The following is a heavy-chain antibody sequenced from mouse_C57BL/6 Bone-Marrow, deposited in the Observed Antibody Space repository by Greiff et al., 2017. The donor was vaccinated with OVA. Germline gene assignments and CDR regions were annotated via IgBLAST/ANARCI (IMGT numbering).Heavy chain of an antibody. CDR1: GFNIKDDY. CDR3: TTKNYTY. Sequence: LQQSGAELVRPGASVKLSCTASGFNIKDDYMHWVKQRPEQGLEWIGWIDPENGDTEYASKFQGKATITADTSSNTAYLQLSSLTSEDTAVYYCTTKNYTYWGQGTLVTVSA. CDR2: IDPENGDT. V-gene: IGHV14-4*01. D-gene: IGHD2-12*01. J-gene: IGHJ3*01.